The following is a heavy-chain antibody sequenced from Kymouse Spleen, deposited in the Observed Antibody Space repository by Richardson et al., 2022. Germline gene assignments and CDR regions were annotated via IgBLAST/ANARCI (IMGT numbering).Heavy chain of an antibody. CDR3: AREGSIAARYYYYGMDV. D-gene: IGHD6-6*01. V-gene: IGHV4-34*01. J-gene: IGHJ6*02. Sequence: QVQLQQWGAGLLKPSETLSLTCAVYGGSFSGYYWSWIRQPPGKGLEWIGEINHSGSTNYNPSLKSRVTISVDTSKNQFSLKLSSVTAADTAVYYCAREGSIAARYYYYGMDVWGQGTTVTVSS. CDR1: GGSFSGYY. CDR2: INHSGST.